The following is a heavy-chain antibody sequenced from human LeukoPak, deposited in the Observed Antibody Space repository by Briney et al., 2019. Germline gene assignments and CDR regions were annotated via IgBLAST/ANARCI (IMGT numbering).Heavy chain of an antibody. CDR1: GGSFSGYY. D-gene: IGHD4-17*01. V-gene: IGHV4-34*01. J-gene: IGHJ4*02. CDR2: INHSGIT. Sequence: SETLSLTCAVYGGSFSGYYWSWIRQPPGKGQEWIGEINHSGITNYNPSLKSRVTISVDTSKNQFSLKLSSVTAADTAVYYCARRSLYGKKVQFDYWGQGPLVTVSS. CDR3: ARRSLYGKKVQFDY.